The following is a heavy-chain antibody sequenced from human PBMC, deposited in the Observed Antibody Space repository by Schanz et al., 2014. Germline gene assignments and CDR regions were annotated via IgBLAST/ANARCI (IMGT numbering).Heavy chain of an antibody. CDR1: GGSINSGGYR. V-gene: IGHV4-39*01. D-gene: IGHD3-10*01. CDR2: MYSSGST. J-gene: IGHJ5*02. Sequence: QVQLQESGPGLVKPSETLSLTCTVSGGSINSGGYRWGWIRQPPGKGLEWIGTMYSSGSTYYNPTLKGRVTIPEDPSGNGSPLRVFAVTAADTALYYCARLRGGGVIITTWGQGTLVTVSS. CDR3: ARLRGGGVIITT.